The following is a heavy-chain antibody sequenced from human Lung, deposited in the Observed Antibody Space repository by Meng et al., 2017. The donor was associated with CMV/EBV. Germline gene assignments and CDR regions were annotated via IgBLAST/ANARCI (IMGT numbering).Heavy chain of an antibody. V-gene: IGHV3-74*01. Sequence: GEXXMISCAASGFTLSRYWMHWVRQVPGKGLVWVSRINEDGSLTNYADAVEGRFTIFRDNAKNTLFLQMNSLRAEDTAVYYCARDLAGRDDYWGPGTMVTVSS. CDR2: INEDGSLT. J-gene: IGHJ4*02. D-gene: IGHD3-10*01. CDR1: GFTLSRYW. CDR3: ARDLAGRDDY.